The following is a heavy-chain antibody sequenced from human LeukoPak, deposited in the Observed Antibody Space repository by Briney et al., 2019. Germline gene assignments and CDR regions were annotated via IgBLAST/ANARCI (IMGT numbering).Heavy chain of an antibody. CDR1: GYTFTSYD. CDR2: INPNSGNT. J-gene: IGHJ6*03. V-gene: IGHV1-8*03. D-gene: IGHD5-18*01. CDR3: ASGLKIPGYSYGYGYYYYMDV. Sequence: GASVKVSCKASGYTFTSYDINWVRQATGQGLEWMGWINPNSGNTGYAQKFQGRVTITRNTSISTAYMELSSLRSEDTAVYYCASGLKIPGYSYGYGYYYYMDVWGQGTAVTVSS.